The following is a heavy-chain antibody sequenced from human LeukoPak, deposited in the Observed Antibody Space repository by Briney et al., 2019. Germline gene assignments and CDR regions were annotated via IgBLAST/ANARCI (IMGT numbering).Heavy chain of an antibody. CDR1: GYTFTSYY. CDR3: ARDPEGSGSGHADGMDV. D-gene: IGHD3-10*01. CDR2: INPSGGST. Sequence: ASVKVSCKASGYTFTSYYMHWVRQAPGQGLEWMGIINPSGGSTSYAQKFQGRVTMTRDTSTSTVYMELSSLRSEDTAVYYCARDPEGSGSGHADGMDVWGQGTTVTVSS. J-gene: IGHJ6*02. V-gene: IGHV1-46*01.